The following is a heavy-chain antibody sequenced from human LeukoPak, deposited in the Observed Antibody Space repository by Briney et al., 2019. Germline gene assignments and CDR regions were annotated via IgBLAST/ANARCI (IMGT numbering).Heavy chain of an antibody. CDR3: ARHNLGVQAAGTWNWFDP. Sequence: PSETLSLTCTVSGGSISSSNYYWGWIRQPPGKGLEWIGSIYYSGNTYYNPSLKSRVTISVDTSKNQFSLKLSSVTAADTAVYYCARHNLGVQAAGTWNWFDPWGQGTLVTVSS. V-gene: IGHV4-39*01. J-gene: IGHJ5*02. D-gene: IGHD6-13*01. CDR1: GGSISSSNYY. CDR2: IYYSGNT.